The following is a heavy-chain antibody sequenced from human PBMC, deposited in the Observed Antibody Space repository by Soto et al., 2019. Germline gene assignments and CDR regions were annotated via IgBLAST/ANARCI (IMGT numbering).Heavy chain of an antibody. CDR1: GGSISSYY. J-gene: IGHJ4*02. CDR2: IYYSGST. D-gene: IGHD6-13*01. V-gene: IGHV4-59*01. Sequence: SETLSLTCTVSGGSISSYYWSWIRQPPGKGLEWIGYIYYSGSTNYNPSLKSRVTISVDTSKNQFSLKLSSVTAADTAVYYCARYNAASGTYYFDFWGQGALVTVSS. CDR3: ARYNAASGTYYFDF.